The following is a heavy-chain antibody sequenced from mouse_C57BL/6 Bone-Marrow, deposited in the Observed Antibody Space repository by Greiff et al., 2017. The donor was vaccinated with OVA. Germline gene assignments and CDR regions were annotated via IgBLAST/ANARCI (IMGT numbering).Heavy chain of an antibody. D-gene: IGHD1-1*01. CDR3: ARDITTVVAGDY. CDR2: IGPGSGST. J-gene: IGHJ2*01. CDR1: GYTFTDYY. Sequence: VQLQQSGAELVKPGASVTISCKASGYTFTDYYINWVQQRPGQGLEWIGMIGPGSGSTYYNEKFKGKATLTADKSSSTAYMQLSSLTSEDSAVYCCARDITTVVAGDYWGQGTTLTVSS. V-gene: IGHV1-77*01.